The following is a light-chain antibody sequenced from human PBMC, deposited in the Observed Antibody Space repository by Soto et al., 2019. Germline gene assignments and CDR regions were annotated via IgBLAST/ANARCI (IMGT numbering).Light chain of an antibody. J-gene: IGLJ1*01. CDR2: DVS. Sequence: QSVLTQPASASGSPGQSITISCTGTSSDVGGYNYVSWYQQHPGKAPKLMIYDVSNRPSGVSNRFSGSKSGNTASLTISGLHAEDEADYYCSSYTSSSTRVFGTGTKVTVL. CDR1: SSDVGGYNY. CDR3: SSYTSSSTRV. V-gene: IGLV2-14*01.